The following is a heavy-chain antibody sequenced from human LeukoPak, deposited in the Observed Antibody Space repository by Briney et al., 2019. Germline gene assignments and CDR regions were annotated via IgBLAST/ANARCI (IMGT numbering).Heavy chain of an antibody. CDR2: IYPGDSDT. V-gene: IGHV5-51*01. D-gene: IGHD6-13*01. CDR1: GYSFTSYW. CDR3: ATTGPEYSSSWYLHF. J-gene: IGHJ4*02. Sequence: GESLKISCKASGYSFTSYWIGWVRQMPGKGLEWMGVIYPGDSDTRYSPSFQGQVTISADKSISNAYLQWSSLKASDTAMYYCATTGPEYSSSWYLHFWGQGTLVNVSS.